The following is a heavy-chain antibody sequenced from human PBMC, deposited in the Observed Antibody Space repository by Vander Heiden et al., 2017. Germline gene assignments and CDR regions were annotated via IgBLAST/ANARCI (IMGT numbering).Heavy chain of an antibody. V-gene: IGHV4-39*01. CDR1: GDFISTTSSY. J-gene: IGHJ4*02. Sequence: QLQLQDSGPGLVKPSETLSLTCEVSGDFISTTSSYWGWIRQPPGKGLEWSGNIYDRGTAFYNPSLKRRVTRSVDTPTNQFSLRLRSVTAADTAVYYCARARDGYLADYFDYWGQGSLVTVSS. CDR2: IYDRGTA. CDR3: ARARDGYLADYFDY. D-gene: IGHD5-12*01.